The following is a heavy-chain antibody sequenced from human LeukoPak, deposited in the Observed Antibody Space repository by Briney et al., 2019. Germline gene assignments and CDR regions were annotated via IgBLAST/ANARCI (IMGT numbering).Heavy chain of an antibody. J-gene: IGHJ4*02. D-gene: IGHD4-11*01. Sequence: PGGSLRLSCAVSGFIFTDYYISWIRQAPGKGLEWISYIDNTGSIISYADSVKGRFTISRDNAKHSVYLQLNSLRAEDTAVYYCARSVTPPTPPFDYWGQETLVTVSS. CDR3: ARSVTPPTPPFDY. CDR1: GFIFTDYY. CDR2: IDNTGSII. V-gene: IGHV3-11*01.